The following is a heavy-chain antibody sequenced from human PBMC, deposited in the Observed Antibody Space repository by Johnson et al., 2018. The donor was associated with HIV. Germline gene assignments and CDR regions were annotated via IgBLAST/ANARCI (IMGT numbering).Heavy chain of an antibody. CDR3: AKVAVATAAGGVALDI. CDR1: GFSFSSSA. V-gene: IGHV3-30*09. Sequence: VQLVESGGGVVQPGRSPRLSCAATGFSFSSSAMNWVRQAPGRGLEWLAFISSDGINKYYSDSVKGRFAISRDNSKNTLYLQMNSVRPEDTAIYYCAKVAVATAAGGVALDIWGQGTKVTVSS. CDR2: ISSDGINK. D-gene: IGHD6-13*01. J-gene: IGHJ3*02.